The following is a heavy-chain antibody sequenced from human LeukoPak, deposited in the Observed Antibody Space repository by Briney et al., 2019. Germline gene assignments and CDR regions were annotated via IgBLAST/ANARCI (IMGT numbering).Heavy chain of an antibody. Sequence: ASVKVSCKASGYTFTGKFLHWVRQAPGQGLEWMGWINPNSGGTNFAQKFQGRVTMTRDTSISTAYMELSRLRSDDTAVYYCARDSYRNGFLNYYGMDVWGQGTTVTVSS. CDR1: GYTFTGKF. J-gene: IGHJ6*02. CDR2: INPNSGGT. V-gene: IGHV1-2*02. CDR3: ARDSYRNGFLNYYGMDV. D-gene: IGHD1-14*01.